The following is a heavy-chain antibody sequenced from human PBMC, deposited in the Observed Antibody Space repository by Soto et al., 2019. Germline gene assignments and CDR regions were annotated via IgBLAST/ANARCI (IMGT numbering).Heavy chain of an antibody. CDR1: GDSFSSNSAA. J-gene: IGHJ6*02. Sequence: SQTLSLTCAISGDSFSSNSAAWNWIRQSPSRGLEWLGRTYYRSKWYNDYAVSVKSRITINPDTSKNQFSLQLNSVTPEDTAVYYCARVGRRIAAAGTYYYGMDVWGQGTTVTVSS. V-gene: IGHV6-1*01. CDR3: ARVGRRIAAAGTYYYGMDV. CDR2: TYYRSKWYN. D-gene: IGHD6-13*01.